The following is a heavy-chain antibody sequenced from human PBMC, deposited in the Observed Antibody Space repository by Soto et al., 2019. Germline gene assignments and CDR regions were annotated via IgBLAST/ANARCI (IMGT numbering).Heavy chain of an antibody. CDR3: ARESAMFYYYYYGMDV. CDR1: GFTFSSYA. V-gene: IGHV3-30-3*01. D-gene: IGHD2-2*01. Sequence: PGGSLRLSCAASGFTFSSYAMHWVRQAPGKGLEWVAVISYDGSNKYYADSVKGRFTISRDNSKNTLYLQMNSLRAEDTAVYYCARESAMFYYYYYGMDVWGQGTTVTVSS. CDR2: ISYDGSNK. J-gene: IGHJ6*02.